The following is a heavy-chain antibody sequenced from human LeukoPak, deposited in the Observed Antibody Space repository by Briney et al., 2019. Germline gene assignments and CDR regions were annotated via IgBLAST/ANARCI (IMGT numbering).Heavy chain of an antibody. CDR3: AREVVWSGYFSD. Sequence: SETLSLTCTVSGGSISSYYWSWIRQPPGKGLEWIGYIYYSGSTNYNPSLKSRVTISVDTSKNQFSLKLSSVTAADTAVYYCAREVVWSGYFSDWGQGTLVTVSS. V-gene: IGHV4-59*01. CDR1: GGSISSYY. J-gene: IGHJ4*02. CDR2: IYYSGST. D-gene: IGHD3-3*01.